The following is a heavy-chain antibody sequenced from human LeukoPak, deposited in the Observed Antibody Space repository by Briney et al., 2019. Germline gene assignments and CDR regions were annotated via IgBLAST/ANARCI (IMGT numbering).Heavy chain of an antibody. D-gene: IGHD5-24*01. CDR2: IKQDGSDK. V-gene: IGHV3-7*04. Sequence: GGSLRLSCAASGFTFNSYLMTWVRQTPGKGLECVANIKQDGSDKFYVDSVKGRFTISRDNAKNSLYLQMNSLRAEDTAVYFCARTSTRDGYRYFDYWGPGTLVTVSS. CDR1: GFTFNSYL. J-gene: IGHJ4*02. CDR3: ARTSTRDGYRYFDY.